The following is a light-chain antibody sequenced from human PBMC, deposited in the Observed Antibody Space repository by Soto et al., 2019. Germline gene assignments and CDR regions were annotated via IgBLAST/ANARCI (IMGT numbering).Light chain of an antibody. CDR1: QGISSY. CDR3: QHLDSYST. Sequence: DIQLTQSPSFLSASVGDRVTITCRASQGISSYLAWYQQKPGKAPKLLIYAASTLQSGVPSRFSGSGSGTEFTLTISSLQPEDFATYYCQHLDSYSTCSQGTRLEIK. CDR2: AAS. J-gene: IGKJ5*01. V-gene: IGKV1-9*01.